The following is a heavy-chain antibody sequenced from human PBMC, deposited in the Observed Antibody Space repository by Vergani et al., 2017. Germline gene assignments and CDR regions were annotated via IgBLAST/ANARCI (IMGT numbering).Heavy chain of an antibody. CDR2: ISGSGGST. J-gene: IGHJ6*02. Sequence: EVQLLESGGDLVQPGGSLRLSCAVSGFTFNHYAMNWVRQAPGKGLEWVSGISGSGGSTYYAGSVKGRFTISRDSSKNTLYLQMNSLSAGDTAVYYCAKANPRNSGYDYLYYYHAMDVWGQGTTVTVSS. CDR3: AKANPRNSGYDYLYYYHAMDV. CDR1: GFTFNHYA. V-gene: IGHV3-23*01. D-gene: IGHD5-12*01.